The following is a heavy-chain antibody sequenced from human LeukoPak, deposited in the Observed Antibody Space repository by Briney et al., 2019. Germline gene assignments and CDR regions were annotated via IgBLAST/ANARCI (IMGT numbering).Heavy chain of an antibody. D-gene: IGHD1-26*01. CDR2: INPNSGGT. J-gene: IGHJ3*02. Sequence: ASVKVSCKASGFTFTDYYMHWVRQAPGQRLEWMGWINPNSGGTNYAQKFQGTVTMTRDTSISTAYMELSRLRSDDTAVYYCARDPWELAGAFDIWGQGTMVTVSS. CDR3: ARDPWELAGAFDI. CDR1: GFTFTDYY. V-gene: IGHV1-2*02.